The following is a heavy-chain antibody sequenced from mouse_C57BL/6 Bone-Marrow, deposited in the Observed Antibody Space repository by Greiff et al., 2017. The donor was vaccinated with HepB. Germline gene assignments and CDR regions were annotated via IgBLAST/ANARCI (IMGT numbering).Heavy chain of an antibody. CDR3: AREGYCPWFAY. CDR2: IYPGSGST. D-gene: IGHD3-1*01. J-gene: IGHJ3*01. CDR1: GYTFTSYW. Sequence: QVQLQQPGAELVKPGASVKMSCKASGYTFTSYWITWVKQRPGQGLEWIGDIYPGSGSTNYNEKFKSKATLTVYTSSSTAYMQLSSLTSEDSAVYYCAREGYCPWFAYWGQGTLVTVSA. V-gene: IGHV1-55*01.